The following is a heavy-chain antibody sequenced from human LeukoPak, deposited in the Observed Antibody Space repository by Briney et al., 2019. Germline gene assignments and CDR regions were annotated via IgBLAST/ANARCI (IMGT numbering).Heavy chain of an antibody. CDR2: ISWNSGSI. J-gene: IGHJ6*02. Sequence: GGSLRLSCAASGFTFDDYAMHWVRQAPGKGLEWVSGISWNSGSIGYADSVKGRFTISRDNSKNTLYLQMNSLRAEDTAVYYCASVSYYYDSSGGGPSFGMDVWGQGTTVTVSS. V-gene: IGHV3-9*01. CDR3: ASVSYYYDSSGGGPSFGMDV. D-gene: IGHD3-22*01. CDR1: GFTFDDYA.